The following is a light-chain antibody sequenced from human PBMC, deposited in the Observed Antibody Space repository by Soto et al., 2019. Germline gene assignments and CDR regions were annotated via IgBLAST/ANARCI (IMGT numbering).Light chain of an antibody. CDR1: TSDFINYNY. CDR2: EVS. Sequence: QSALTQPASLSGSPGQSITISCTGATSDFINYNYVSWYQHHPGKAPQLMIYEVSNRPSGVSSRFSGSKSGNTASLTISGLQPEDEAYYYCSSYTVRTDVVFGGGTKLTVL. CDR3: SSYTVRTDVV. V-gene: IGLV2-14*01. J-gene: IGLJ2*01.